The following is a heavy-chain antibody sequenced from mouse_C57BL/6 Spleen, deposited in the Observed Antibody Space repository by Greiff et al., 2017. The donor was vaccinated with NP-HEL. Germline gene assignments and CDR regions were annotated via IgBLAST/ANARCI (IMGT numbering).Heavy chain of an antibody. CDR1: GYTFTSYW. J-gene: IGHJ2*01. D-gene: IGHD4-1*01. Sequence: QVHVKQPGAELVMPGASVKLSCKASGYTFTSYWMHWVKQRPGQGLEWIGEIDPSDSYTNYNQKFKGKSTLTVDKSSSTAYMQLSSLTSEDSAVYYCARSANWLGYFDYWGQGTTLTVSS. V-gene: IGHV1-69*01. CDR3: ARSANWLGYFDY. CDR2: IDPSDSYT.